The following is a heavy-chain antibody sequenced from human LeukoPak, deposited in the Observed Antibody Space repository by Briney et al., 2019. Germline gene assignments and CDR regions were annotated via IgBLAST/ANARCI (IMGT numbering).Heavy chain of an antibody. J-gene: IGHJ4*02. CDR3: AKDTYDFWSGVDY. V-gene: IGHV3-23*01. CDR1: GFTFTTYA. D-gene: IGHD3-3*01. Sequence: PGGSLLLSCTASGFTFTTYAMSGVRQAPGKGLEGVSTISDSGGSTYYADSVKGRFIISRDNSKNTLYVQMNRLRAEDTVIYYCAKDTYDFWSGVDYWGQGTLVTVSS. CDR2: ISDSGGST.